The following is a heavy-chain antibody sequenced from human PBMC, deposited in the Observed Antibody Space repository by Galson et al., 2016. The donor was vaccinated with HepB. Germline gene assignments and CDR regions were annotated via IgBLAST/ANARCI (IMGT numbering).Heavy chain of an antibody. CDR2: INPSGGRT. D-gene: IGHD5-24*01. CDR1: GYSFTSYY. V-gene: IGHV1-46*01. J-gene: IGHJ5*02. CDR3: ARGPWIGYNYKGNWFDP. Sequence: SVKVSCKASGYSFTSYYIHWVRQAPGQGLEWMGIINPSGGRTSSAREFQGRVTMTRDTSTSTVYMELSSLRSEDTAVYYCARGPWIGYNYKGNWFDPWGQGTLVTVSS.